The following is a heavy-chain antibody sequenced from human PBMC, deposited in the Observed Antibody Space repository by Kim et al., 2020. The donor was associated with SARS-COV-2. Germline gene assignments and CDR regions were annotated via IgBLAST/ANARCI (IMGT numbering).Heavy chain of an antibody. D-gene: IGHD3-10*01. J-gene: IGHJ6*02. CDR2: ISYDGSNK. V-gene: IGHV3-30*18. CDR3: AKDRRRSTLSRGVIIPPQRGYGMDV. CDR1: GFTFSSYG. Sequence: GGSLRLSCAASGFTFSSYGMHWVRQAPGKGLEWVAVISYDGSNKYYADSVKGRFTISRDNSKNTLYLQMNSLRAEDTAVYYCAKDRRRSTLSRGVIIPPQRGYGMDVWGQGTTVTVSS.